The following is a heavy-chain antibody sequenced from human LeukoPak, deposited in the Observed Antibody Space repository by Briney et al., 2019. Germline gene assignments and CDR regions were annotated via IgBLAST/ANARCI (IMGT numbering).Heavy chain of an antibody. J-gene: IGHJ4*02. CDR3: ARVNSVNYYFDY. Sequence: GGSLRLSCAASGFTFSSYAMSWVRQAPGKGLEWVSNIKLDGSERYYVDSVKGRFTISRDDAENSLYLHMNSLRAEDTAVYYCARVNSVNYYFDYWGQGALVTVSS. CDR2: IKLDGSER. CDR1: GFTFSSYA. V-gene: IGHV3-7*04. D-gene: IGHD5/OR15-5a*01.